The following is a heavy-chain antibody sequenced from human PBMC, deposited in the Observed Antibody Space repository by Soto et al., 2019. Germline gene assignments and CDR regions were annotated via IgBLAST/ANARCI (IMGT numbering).Heavy chain of an antibody. Sequence: QVQLVQSGGEVKKPGASVKVSCKASGYTFSDYGISWVRQAPGQGLEWMGWIGPYNDNTNYAQKFQGRVTMTRDTSTTTAYMELRGLRSDDTAVYYCALDFWSVYYIRYFDYWGQGTLVIVSS. V-gene: IGHV1-18*01. J-gene: IGHJ4*02. CDR1: GYTFSDYG. CDR2: IGPYNDNT. CDR3: ALDFWSVYYIRYFDY. D-gene: IGHD3-3*01.